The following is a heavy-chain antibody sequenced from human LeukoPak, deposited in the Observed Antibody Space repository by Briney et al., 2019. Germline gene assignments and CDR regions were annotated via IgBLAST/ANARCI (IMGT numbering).Heavy chain of an antibody. CDR1: GFTFSSYA. D-gene: IGHD4/OR15-4a*01. J-gene: IGHJ4*02. CDR2: IKQDRSEK. CDR3: ARRAGAYSHPYDY. Sequence: GGSLRLSCAASGFTFSSYAMSWVRQAPGKGLELVANIKQDRSEKYYVDSVKGRFTISRDNAKNTLYLQMNSLRAEDTAVYYCARRAGAYSHPYDYWGQGTLVTVSS. V-gene: IGHV3-7*03.